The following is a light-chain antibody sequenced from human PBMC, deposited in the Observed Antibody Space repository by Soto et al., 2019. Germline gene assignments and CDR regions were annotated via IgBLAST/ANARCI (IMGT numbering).Light chain of an antibody. CDR3: QQYGSSPFT. J-gene: IGKJ3*01. V-gene: IGKV3-20*01. CDR1: QSVSSNY. CDR2: GAS. Sequence: EIVLTQSPGTLSLSPGERATLSCRASQSVSSNYLTWYQQKPGQAPRLLIYGASSRATGIPDRFSGSGSGTDFTLTISRLEPDEFAVYYCQQYGSSPFTFGPGTKVDI.